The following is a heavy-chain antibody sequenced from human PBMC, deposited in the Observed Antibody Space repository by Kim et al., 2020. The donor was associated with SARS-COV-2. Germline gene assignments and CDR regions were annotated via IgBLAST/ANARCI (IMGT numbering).Heavy chain of an antibody. Sequence: SETLSLTCAVYGGSFSGYYWSWIRQPPGKGLEWIGEINHSGSTNYNPSLKSRVTISVDTSKNQFSLKLSSVTAADTAVYYCARYWVSGGSCYCFGYWGQGTLVTVSS. D-gene: IGHD2-15*01. CDR1: GGSFSGYY. CDR3: ARYWVSGGSCYCFGY. J-gene: IGHJ4*02. CDR2: INHSGST. V-gene: IGHV4-34*01.